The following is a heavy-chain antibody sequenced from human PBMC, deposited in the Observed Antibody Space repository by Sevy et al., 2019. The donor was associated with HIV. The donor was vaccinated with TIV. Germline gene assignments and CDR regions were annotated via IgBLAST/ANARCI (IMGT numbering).Heavy chain of an antibody. CDR3: AREYEAHCTNGVCAKYYFDY. CDR2: IYTSGST. D-gene: IGHD2-8*01. Sequence: SETLSLTCTVSGGSISSYYWSWIRQPAGKGLEWIGRIYTSGSTNYNPSLKSRVTMSVDTSKNQFSLKLSSVTAADTAVYYWAREYEAHCTNGVCAKYYFDYWGQGTLVTVSS. CDR1: GGSISSYY. V-gene: IGHV4-4*07. J-gene: IGHJ4*02.